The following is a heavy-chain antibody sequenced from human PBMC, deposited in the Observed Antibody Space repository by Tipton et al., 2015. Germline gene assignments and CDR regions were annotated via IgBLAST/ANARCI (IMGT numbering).Heavy chain of an antibody. CDR1: GFTVSSKC. V-gene: IGHV3-53*01. CDR3: ARDRHDSSGYYYYFDY. D-gene: IGHD3-22*01. J-gene: IGHJ4*02. CDR2: IYSGGST. Sequence: QLVQSGGGLIQPGGSLRLSCAASGFTVSSKCMSWVRQAPGKGLEWVSIIYSGGSTYYPDSVKGRFTISRDNSKNTVYLQMNSLRAEDTAVYYCARDRHDSSGYYYYFDYWGQGTLVTVSS.